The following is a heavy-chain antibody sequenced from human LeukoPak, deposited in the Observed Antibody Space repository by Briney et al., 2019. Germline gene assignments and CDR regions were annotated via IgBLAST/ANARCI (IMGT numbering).Heavy chain of an antibody. CDR2: ISAYNGNT. V-gene: IGHV1-18*01. J-gene: IGHJ4*02. CDR3: ARDPPTIYGSGSHIDY. Sequence: ASVNVSCKASGYTFTSYGISWVRQAPGQGLEWMGWISAYNGNTNYAQKLQGRVTMTTDTSTSTAYMELRSLRSDDTAVYYCARDPPTIYGSGSHIDYWGQGTLVTVSS. CDR1: GYTFTSYG. D-gene: IGHD3-10*01.